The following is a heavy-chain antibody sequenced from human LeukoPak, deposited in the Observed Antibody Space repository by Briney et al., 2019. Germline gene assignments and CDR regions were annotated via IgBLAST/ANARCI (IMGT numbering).Heavy chain of an antibody. CDR3: ARLNPRYYYYYMDV. J-gene: IGHJ6*03. V-gene: IGHV4-61*02. CDR2: IYTSGST. CDR1: GGSISSGSYY. Sequence: SETLSLTCTVSGGSISSGSYYWSWIRQPAGKGLEWIGRIYTSGSTNYNPSLKRRVTISVGTSKNQFSLQLSSVTAADKAVYYCARLNPRYYYYYMDVWGKGTTVTVSS.